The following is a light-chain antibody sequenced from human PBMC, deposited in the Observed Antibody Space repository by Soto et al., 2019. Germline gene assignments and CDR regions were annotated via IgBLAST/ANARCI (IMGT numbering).Light chain of an antibody. CDR1: QSISYY. V-gene: IGKV1-39*01. CDR3: QQSYSTPRT. Sequence: IQMTQSPSSLSASVGDRVTITCRASQSISYYLNWYQQKPGKAPKLLIYAASSLQSGVPSRFSGSGSGTDFTLTISSLQPEDFATYYCQQSYSTPRTFGQGTKVDIK. CDR2: AAS. J-gene: IGKJ1*01.